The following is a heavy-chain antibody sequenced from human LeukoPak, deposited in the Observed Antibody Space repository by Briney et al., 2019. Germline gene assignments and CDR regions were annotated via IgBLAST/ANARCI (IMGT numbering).Heavy chain of an antibody. D-gene: IGHD6-13*01. CDR1: GGSISSYY. V-gene: IGHV4-4*07. CDR2: IYTSGST. CDR3: ALGRIAAAGTVDY. J-gene: IGHJ4*02. Sequence: SETLSLTCTVSGGSISSYYWSWIRHPAGKGLEWIGRIYTSGSTNYNPSLKSRVTMSVDTSKNQFSLKLSSVTAADTAVYYRALGRIAAAGTVDYWGQGTLVTVSS.